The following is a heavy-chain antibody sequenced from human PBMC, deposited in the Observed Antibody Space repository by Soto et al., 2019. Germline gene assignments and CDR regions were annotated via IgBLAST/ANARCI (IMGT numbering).Heavy chain of an antibody. CDR2: INSDGSST. D-gene: IGHD2-15*01. CDR1: GFTFSSYW. J-gene: IGHJ4*02. V-gene: IGHV3-74*01. CDR3: AKDKATVVTLFDY. Sequence: PGGSLRLSCAASGFTFSSYWMHWVRQAPGKGLVWVSRINSDGSSTSYADSVKGRFTISRDNAKNSLYLQMNSLRAEDTAVYYCAKDKATVVTLFDYWGQGTLVTVSS.